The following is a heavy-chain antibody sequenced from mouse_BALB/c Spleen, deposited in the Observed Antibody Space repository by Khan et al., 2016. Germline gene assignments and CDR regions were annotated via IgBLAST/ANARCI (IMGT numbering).Heavy chain of an antibody. D-gene: IGHD2-14*01. J-gene: IGHJ4*01. CDR3: GRGDYRYADAMDY. Sequence: VQLQQSGPELVKPGASVKISCKASDYSFTGFFMNWVKQSHGKSLEWFGRINPYNGDTFYNQKFKGKATLTVDKSSSTAHMELLSLTSEDSAVYYWGRGDYRYADAMDYWGQGTSVTVSS. V-gene: IGHV1-37*01. CDR2: INPYNGDT. CDR1: DYSFTGFF.